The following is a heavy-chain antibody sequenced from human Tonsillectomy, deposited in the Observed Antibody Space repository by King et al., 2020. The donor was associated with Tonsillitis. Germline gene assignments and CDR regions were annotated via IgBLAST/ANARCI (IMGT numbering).Heavy chain of an antibody. CDR2: INHSGSS. CDR1: GGSFSDYY. CDR3: VRGGLRFQPRYYSYMDV. Sequence: VQLQQWGAGLLKPSETLSLTCAVYGGSFSDYYWSWIRQPPGKGLEWIGEINHSGSSNYNPSLKSRVIISVDTSKNQVSLNLSSVTAADTAVYYCVRGGLRFQPRYYSYMDVWGKGTTVTVSS. V-gene: IGHV4-34*01. J-gene: IGHJ6*03. D-gene: IGHD3-3*01.